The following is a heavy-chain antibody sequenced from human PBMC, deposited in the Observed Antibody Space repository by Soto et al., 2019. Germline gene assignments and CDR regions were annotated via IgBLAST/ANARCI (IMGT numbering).Heavy chain of an antibody. D-gene: IGHD6-19*01. CDR3: ARVSEAVAPEHYYYGMDV. V-gene: IGHV3-30-3*01. Sequence: GWSLRLSCASSVFTFISYAMHWVRQAPGKGLEWVAVISYDGSNKYYADSVKGRFTISRDNSKNTLYLQMNSLRAEDTAVYYCARVSEAVAPEHYYYGMDVWGQGTTVTVSS. J-gene: IGHJ6*02. CDR1: VFTFISYA. CDR2: ISYDGSNK.